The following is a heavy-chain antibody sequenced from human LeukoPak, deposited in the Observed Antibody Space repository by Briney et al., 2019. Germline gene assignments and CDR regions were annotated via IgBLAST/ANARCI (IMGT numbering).Heavy chain of an antibody. CDR1: GGSISSGSYY. CDR2: IYTSGST. Sequence: SETLSLTCTDPGGSISSGSYYWSWIRQPAGKGLEWIGRIYTSGSTNYNTSLKSRVTIAVDTSKNQFSLKLSFVTAADTAVYYCAREAAEYYGSGFSDYWGQGTLVTVSS. V-gene: IGHV4-61*02. J-gene: IGHJ4*02. CDR3: AREAAEYYGSGFSDY. D-gene: IGHD3-10*01.